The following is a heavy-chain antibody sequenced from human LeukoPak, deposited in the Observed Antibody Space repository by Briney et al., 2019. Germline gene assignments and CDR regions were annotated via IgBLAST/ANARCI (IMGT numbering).Heavy chain of an antibody. CDR1: GDSVSSNSAA. CDR3: ARAGIAVAGTGFYFDY. V-gene: IGHV6-1*01. Sequence: SQTLSLTCAISGDSVSSNSAAWNWIRQSPSRGLEWLGRTYYRSKWYNDYAVSVKSRITINPDTSKNQFSLQLNSVTPEDTAVYYCARAGIAVAGTGFYFDYWGQGTLVTVSS. CDR2: TYYRSKWYN. D-gene: IGHD6-19*01. J-gene: IGHJ4*02.